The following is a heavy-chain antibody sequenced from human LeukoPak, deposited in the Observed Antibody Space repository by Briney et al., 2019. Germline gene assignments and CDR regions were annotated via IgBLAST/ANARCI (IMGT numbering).Heavy chain of an antibody. V-gene: IGHV3-74*01. CDR3: ESEGSSGYYFDY. Sequence: GGSLRLSCAASGFTFSSYWMHWVRQAPGKGLVWVSRINSDGSSTSYADSVKGRFTISRDNAKNTLYLQMNSLRAEDTAVYYCESEGSSGYYFDYWGQGTLVTVSS. J-gene: IGHJ4*02. CDR2: INSDGSST. CDR1: GFTFSSYW. D-gene: IGHD6-13*01.